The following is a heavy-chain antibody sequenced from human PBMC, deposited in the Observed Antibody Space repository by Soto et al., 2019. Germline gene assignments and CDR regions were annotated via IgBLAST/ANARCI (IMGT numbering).Heavy chain of an antibody. CDR2: IYPGDSDT. D-gene: IGHD4-17*01. J-gene: IGHJ6*02. V-gene: IGHV5-51*01. CDR3: ARLPDYGGYYYYGMDV. Sequence: PGESLKISCKGSGYSFTSYWIGWVRQMPGKGLEWMGIIYPGDSDTRYSPSFQGQVTISADKSISTAYLQWSSLKASDTAMYYCARLPDYGGYYYYGMDVWGQGTTVTVSS. CDR1: GYSFTSYW.